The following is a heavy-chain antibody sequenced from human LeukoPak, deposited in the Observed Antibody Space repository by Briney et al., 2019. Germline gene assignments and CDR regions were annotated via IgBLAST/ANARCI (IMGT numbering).Heavy chain of an antibody. CDR1: GGSISSGGYY. CDR2: IYYSGST. J-gene: IGHJ6*03. D-gene: IGHD3-10*01. CDR3: ARDMHYGSGSYSTNYYYMDV. V-gene: IGHV4-31*03. Sequence: SETLSLTCTVSGGSISSGGYYWSWIRQHPGKGLEWIVYIYYSGSTYYNPSLKSRVTISVDTSKNQFSLKLSSVTAADTAVYYCARDMHYGSGSYSTNYYYMDVWGKGTTVTVSS.